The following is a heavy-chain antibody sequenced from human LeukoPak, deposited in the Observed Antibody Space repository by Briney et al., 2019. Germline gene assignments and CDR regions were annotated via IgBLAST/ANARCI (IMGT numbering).Heavy chain of an antibody. CDR1: GFTFDDYA. V-gene: IGHV3-43*02. Sequence: GGSLRVSCAASGFTFDDYAMHWVRQAPGKGLEWVSLISGDGGSTYYADSVKGRFTISRDNSKNSLYLQMNSLRTEDTALYYCAARYYDSSGYYLGYWGQGTLVTVSS. CDR3: AARYYDSSGYYLGY. CDR2: ISGDGGST. D-gene: IGHD3-22*01. J-gene: IGHJ4*02.